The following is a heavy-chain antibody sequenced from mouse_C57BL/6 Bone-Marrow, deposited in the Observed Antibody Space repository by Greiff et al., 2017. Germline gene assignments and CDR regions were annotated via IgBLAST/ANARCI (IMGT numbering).Heavy chain of an antibody. CDR1: GYTFTSYW. J-gene: IGHJ1*03. CDR3: ARPYYSNYWYFDV. Sequence: VQLQQPGAELVKPGASVKMSCKASGYTFTSYWITWVKQRPGQGLEWIGDIYPGSGSTNYNEKFKSKATLTVDTSSSTAYMQLSSLTSEDSAVYYCARPYYSNYWYFDVWGTGTKVTVSS. V-gene: IGHV1-55*01. CDR2: IYPGSGST. D-gene: IGHD2-5*01.